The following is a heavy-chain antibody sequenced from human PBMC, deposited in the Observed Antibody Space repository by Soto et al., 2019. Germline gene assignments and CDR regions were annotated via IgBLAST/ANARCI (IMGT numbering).Heavy chain of an antibody. CDR2: INGDGSLI. CDR3: VRAPSPDPYF. CDR1: GFTFRNYW. Sequence: VQLVESGGGLVQPGGSLRLSCAASGFTFRNYWMHWVRQAPGKGLEWVSHINGDGSLIRYADSVKGRFTISRDNAKNMVHLQMNSLRGDATAVYFCVRAPSPDPYFWGQGTLVTVYS. V-gene: IGHV3-74*01. J-gene: IGHJ4*02.